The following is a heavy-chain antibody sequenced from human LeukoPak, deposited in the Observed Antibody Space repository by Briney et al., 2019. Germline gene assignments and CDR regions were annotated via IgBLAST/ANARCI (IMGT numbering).Heavy chain of an antibody. J-gene: IGHJ4*02. CDR3: AKFRSASYPSSSGVSDY. CDR1: GFTFSSYA. Sequence: GGSLRLSCAASGFTFSSYAMSWVRQAPGKGLEWVSAISGSGGSTYYADSVKCRFTISRDDSKNTLYLQMNSLRAQDTPVYYCAKFRSASYPSSSGVSDYWGQGTLVTVSS. V-gene: IGHV3-23*01. D-gene: IGHD6-19*01. CDR2: ISGSGGST.